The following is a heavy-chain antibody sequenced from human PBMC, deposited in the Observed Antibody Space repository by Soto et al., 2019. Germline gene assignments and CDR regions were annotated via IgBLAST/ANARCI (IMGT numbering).Heavy chain of an antibody. D-gene: IGHD3-22*01. CDR1: GGSFGGYD. CDR3: AKNPGYYYDSTGYHFDY. V-gene: IGHV4-34*01. CDR2: INHSGST. J-gene: IGHJ4*02. Sequence: PSETLSLTCAVYGGSFGGYDLSWIRQPPGKGLEWIGEINHSGSTNYNPSLKSRVTISVDTSKNQFSLKLSSVTAEDTAVYYCAKNPGYYYDSTGYHFDYWGQGTLVTVSS.